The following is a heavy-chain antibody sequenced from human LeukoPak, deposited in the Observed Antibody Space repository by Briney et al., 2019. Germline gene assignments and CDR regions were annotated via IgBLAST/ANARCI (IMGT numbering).Heavy chain of an antibody. V-gene: IGHV1-24*01. D-gene: IGHD3-22*01. Sequence: ASVKVSCKVSGYTLTELSMHWVRQAPGKGLEWMGGFDPEDGETIYAQKFQGRVTMTEDTSTDTAYMELSSLRSEDTAVYYCATGRYDSSGYYYYYYYGMDVWGQGTTVAVSS. J-gene: IGHJ6*02. CDR1: GYTLTELS. CDR2: FDPEDGET. CDR3: ATGRYDSSGYYYYYYYGMDV.